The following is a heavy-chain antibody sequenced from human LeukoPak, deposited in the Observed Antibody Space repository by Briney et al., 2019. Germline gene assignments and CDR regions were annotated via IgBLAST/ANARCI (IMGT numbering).Heavy chain of an antibody. CDR1: GFTFSSYA. CDR3: AKCILTGYYKGYMDV. J-gene: IGHJ6*03. D-gene: IGHD3-9*01. CDR2: LSASGFST. Sequence: GGSLRLSCAASGFTFSSYAMSWVRQAPGKGLEWVSALSASGFSTYYADPVKGRFTISRDNSKNTLYLQMNSLRAEDTAVYYCAKCILTGYYKGYMDVWGKGTTVTISS. V-gene: IGHV3-23*01.